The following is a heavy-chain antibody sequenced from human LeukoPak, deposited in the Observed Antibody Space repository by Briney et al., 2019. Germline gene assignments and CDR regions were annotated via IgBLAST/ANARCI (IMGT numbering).Heavy chain of an antibody. Sequence: PGGSLRLSCAASGFTFSDYYMTWIRQAPGKGLDWVSYISESGGTIHYADSVKGRFIISGDNAKNSLYLQMNGLRAEDTAVYYCARGYGSGRYSNWFDPWGQGTLVTVSS. CDR3: ARGYGSGRYSNWFDP. CDR1: GFTFSDYY. V-gene: IGHV3-11*04. CDR2: ISESGGTI. J-gene: IGHJ5*02. D-gene: IGHD3-10*01.